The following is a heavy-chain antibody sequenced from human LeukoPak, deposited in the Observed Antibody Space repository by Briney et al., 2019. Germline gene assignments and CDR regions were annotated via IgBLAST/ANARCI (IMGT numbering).Heavy chain of an antibody. CDR1: GFTFSSYA. CDR2: ISYDGSNK. D-gene: IGHD2-15*01. V-gene: IGHV3-30*04. CDR3: AREIGYSWYCSGGSCYRGGDSWFDP. J-gene: IGHJ5*02. Sequence: GGSLRLSCAASGFTFSSYAMHWVRQAPGKGLEWVAVISYDGSNKYYADSVKGRFTISRDNSKNTLYLQMNSLRAEDTAVYYCAREIGYSWYCSGGSCYRGGDSWFDPWGQGTLVTVSS.